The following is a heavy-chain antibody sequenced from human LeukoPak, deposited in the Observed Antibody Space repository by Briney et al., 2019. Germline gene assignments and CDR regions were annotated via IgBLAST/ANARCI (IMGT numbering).Heavy chain of an antibody. CDR2: ISGSGGNT. V-gene: IGHV3-23*01. Sequence: GGSLRLSCAASGFTFSSYAMSWVRQAPGKGLEWVSAISGSGGNTYYADSVKGRFTISGDNSKNTLYLQMNSLRAEDTAVYYCAKDREVLLWFGESHYFDYWGQGTLVTVSS. CDR1: GFTFSSYA. J-gene: IGHJ4*02. D-gene: IGHD3-10*01. CDR3: AKDREVLLWFGESHYFDY.